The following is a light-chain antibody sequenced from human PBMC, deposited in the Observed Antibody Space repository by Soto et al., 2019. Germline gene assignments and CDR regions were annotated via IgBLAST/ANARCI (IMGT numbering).Light chain of an antibody. CDR1: SSDVGGYNY. J-gene: IGLJ2*01. V-gene: IGLV2-14*01. CDR3: SSYTSSSVV. CDR2: DVS. Sequence: QSALTQPASVSGSPGQSITISSTGTSSDVGGYNYVSWYQQHPGKAPKLMIYDVSNRPSGVSNRFSGSKSGNTASLTISGLQAEDEADYYCSSYTSSSVVFGGGTKLTVL.